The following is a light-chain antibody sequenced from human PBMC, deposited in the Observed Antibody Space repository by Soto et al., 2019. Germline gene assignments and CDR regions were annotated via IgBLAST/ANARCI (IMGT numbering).Light chain of an antibody. Sequence: EIGMTQSPATLSGSPGERATLSCRASQSVSSNLAWYQQKPGQAPRLLIYGASTRATGIPARFSGSGSGTEFTLTISSLQSEDFAVYYCQQYNNWPPVRTFGQGTKVEIK. V-gene: IGKV3-15*01. CDR2: GAS. J-gene: IGKJ1*01. CDR1: QSVSSN. CDR3: QQYNNWPPVRT.